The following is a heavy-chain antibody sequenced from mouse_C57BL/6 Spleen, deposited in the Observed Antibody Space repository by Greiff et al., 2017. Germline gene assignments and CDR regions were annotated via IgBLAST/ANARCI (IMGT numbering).Heavy chain of an antibody. CDR3: ARGLHYYGSSYGFAY. CDR1: GFNIKNTY. V-gene: IGHV14-3*01. J-gene: IGHJ3*01. CDR2: IDPANGNT. Sequence: VQLKQSVAELVRPGASVKLSCTASGFNIKNTYMHWVKQRPEQGLEWIGRIDPANGNTKYAPKFQGKATITADTSSNTAYLQLSSLTSEDTAIYYCARGLHYYGSSYGFAYWGQGTLVTVSA. D-gene: IGHD1-1*01.